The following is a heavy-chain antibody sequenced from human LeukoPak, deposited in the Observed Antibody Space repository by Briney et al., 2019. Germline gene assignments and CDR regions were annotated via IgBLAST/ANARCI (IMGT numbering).Heavy chain of an antibody. D-gene: IGHD3-22*01. Sequence: SETLSLTCTVSGGSISSDYWSWIRQPPGKGLEWIGYIYTSRSINYNPSLKSRVTISLDTSKNQVSLKLSSVTAADTAVYYCARHGGGYDTSGYYYYWFDPWGQGTLVTVSS. CDR3: ARHGGGYDTSGYYYYWFDP. V-gene: IGHV4-4*09. CDR2: IYTSRSI. CDR1: GGSISSDY. J-gene: IGHJ5*02.